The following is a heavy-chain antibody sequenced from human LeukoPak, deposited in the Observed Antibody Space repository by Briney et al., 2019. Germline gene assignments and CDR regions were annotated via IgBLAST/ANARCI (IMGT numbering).Heavy chain of an antibody. J-gene: IGHJ4*02. CDR3: ARHHAGDDLDY. CDR2: IYYSGST. Sequence: PSETLSLTCTVSGGSISSSSYLWGWIRQPPGKGLEWIGSIYYSGSTYYNPSLKSRVTISVDTSKNQFSLKLSSVIAADTAVYYCARHHAGDDLDYWGQGTLLTVSS. V-gene: IGHV4-39*01. D-gene: IGHD7-27*01. CDR1: GGSISSSSYL.